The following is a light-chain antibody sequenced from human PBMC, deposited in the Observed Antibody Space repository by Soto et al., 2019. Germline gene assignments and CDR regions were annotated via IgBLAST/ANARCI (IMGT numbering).Light chain of an antibody. CDR2: YIS. CDR3: QQHYQWPIT. Sequence: EIVMTQSPATLSVSPGETASLSCRASQSAGNFLACYQQKPGQAPRLLIYYISTRATGIPARFSGSGSGTEFTLTINSLQSEDSAVYYSQQHYQWPITFGQGTRLEIK. J-gene: IGKJ5*01. V-gene: IGKV3D-15*01. CDR1: QSAGNF.